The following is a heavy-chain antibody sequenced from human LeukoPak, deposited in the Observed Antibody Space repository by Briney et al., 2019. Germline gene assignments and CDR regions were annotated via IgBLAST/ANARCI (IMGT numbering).Heavy chain of an antibody. CDR3: ARGVADNY. CDR1: GFTFSSYA. CDR2: ISGGGTST. V-gene: IGHV3-23*01. Sequence: GGSLRLSCAAPGFTFSSYAMNWVRQAPGKGLEWVSAISGGGTSTYYADYVKGRVTISRDNSKNTLYLQMDSLRAEDTAIYYCARGVADNYWGQGILVTVSS. D-gene: IGHD2-15*01. J-gene: IGHJ4*02.